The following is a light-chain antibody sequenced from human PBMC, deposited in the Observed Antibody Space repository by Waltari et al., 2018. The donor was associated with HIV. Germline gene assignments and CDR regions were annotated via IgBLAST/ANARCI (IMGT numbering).Light chain of an antibody. CDR1: KLGDKY. CDR2: EDT. Sequence: SSDLTQPPSVSVSPGQTASIPCSGHKLGDKYVSWYQQRPGQSPVLVIFEDTKRPSDIPERFSGSNSGNTATLTISGTQAMDEADYFCQAWDNSAAVFGSGTKVTVL. CDR3: QAWDNSAAV. J-gene: IGLJ1*01. V-gene: IGLV3-1*01.